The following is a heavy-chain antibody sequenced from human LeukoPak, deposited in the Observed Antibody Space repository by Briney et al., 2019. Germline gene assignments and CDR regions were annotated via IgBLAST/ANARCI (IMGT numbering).Heavy chain of an antibody. J-gene: IGHJ4*02. CDR3: ATAEDIVVAPDY. V-gene: IGHV1-24*01. Sequence: ASVKVSCKVYGYTLTELSMHWVRQAPGKGLEWMGGFDPEDGETIYAQKFQGRATMTEDTSTDTAYMELSSLRSEDTAVYYCATAEDIVVAPDYWGQGTVVTVSS. CDR2: FDPEDGET. CDR1: GYTLTELS. D-gene: IGHD2-2*01.